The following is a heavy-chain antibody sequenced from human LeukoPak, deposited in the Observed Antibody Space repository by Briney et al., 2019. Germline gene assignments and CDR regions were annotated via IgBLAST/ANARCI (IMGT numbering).Heavy chain of an antibody. CDR2: MHHSGKA. D-gene: IGHD2-2*01. CDR1: GYSISSGYY. Sequence: PSETLSLTCAVSGYSISSGYYWGWIRQPPGKGLEWIGSMHHSGKAYYNPSLRSRVTISLDTSKNQLSVNLISVTAADTAVYYCAREWYCSSTSCHYYFEYWGQGTLATVSS. J-gene: IGHJ4*02. CDR3: AREWYCSSTSCHYYFEY. V-gene: IGHV4-38-2*02.